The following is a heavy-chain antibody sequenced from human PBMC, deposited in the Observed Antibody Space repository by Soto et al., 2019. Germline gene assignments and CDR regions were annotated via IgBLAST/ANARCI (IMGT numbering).Heavy chain of an antibody. J-gene: IGHJ3*02. CDR3: ARDDLRGIIITGNDAFDI. Sequence: QVQLVQSGAEVKKPGSSVKVSCKASGDTFSSYTITWVRQAPGEGLEWMGRLIPILDITKYAQKFQGRVTITADKSTRTAYMELSSLRSEDTAMYYCARDDLRGIIITGNDAFDIWGQGTMVTVSS. CDR1: GDTFSSYT. D-gene: IGHD3-10*01. V-gene: IGHV1-69*08. CDR2: LIPILDIT.